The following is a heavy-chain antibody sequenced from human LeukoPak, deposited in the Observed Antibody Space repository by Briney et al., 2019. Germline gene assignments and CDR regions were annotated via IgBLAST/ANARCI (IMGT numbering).Heavy chain of an antibody. J-gene: IGHJ4*02. D-gene: IGHD5-18*01. V-gene: IGHV1-69*01. CDR3: ARGGDTAMVTFDY. CDR1: GGTFSSYA. Sequence: ASVKVSCKASGGTFSSYAISWVRQAPGQGLEWMGGIIPIFGTANYAQKFQGRVTITADEPTSTAYMELSSLRSEDTAVYYCARGGDTAMVTFDYWGQGTLVTVSS. CDR2: IIPIFGTA.